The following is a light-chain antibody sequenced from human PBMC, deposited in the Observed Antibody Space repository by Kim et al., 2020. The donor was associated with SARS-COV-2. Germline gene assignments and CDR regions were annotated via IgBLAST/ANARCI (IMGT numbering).Light chain of an antibody. J-gene: IGKJ1*01. V-gene: IGKV3-20*01. CDR2: GAT. CDR1: RRVGSNA. CDR3: QQYGAEVS. Sequence: WSPGERATPSCRARRRVGSNALAWYKQKPGQAPRLLISGATNRAPGSPDRFSGSGSGTDFTLTIDRLEPEDFAVYYCQQYGAEVSFGQGTKVDIK.